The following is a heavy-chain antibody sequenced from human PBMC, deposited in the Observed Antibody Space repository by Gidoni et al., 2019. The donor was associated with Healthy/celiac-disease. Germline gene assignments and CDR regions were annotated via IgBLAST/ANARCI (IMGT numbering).Heavy chain of an antibody. CDR3: ARSFRGLLHIVVVTASRGDNYYCMDV. CDR1: SFASSSYT. V-gene: IGHV3-21*01. J-gene: IGHJ6*02. D-gene: IGHD2-21*02. Sequence: EMQLVESGGGLVTPGGSLRLSCAAMSFASSSYTMNQLRQAHGKGLEWISAIGRSSSDMSYTDLVKGQFTISRDNAKNSLYLKMNSLRADDMAVYCCARSFRGLLHIVVVTASRGDNYYCMDVWGQGTTVTVSS. CDR2: IGRSSSDM.